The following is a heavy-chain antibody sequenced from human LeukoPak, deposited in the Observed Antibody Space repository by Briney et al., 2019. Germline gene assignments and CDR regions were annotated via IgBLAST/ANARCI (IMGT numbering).Heavy chain of an antibody. D-gene: IGHD5-24*01. CDR3: ARGRTNGFNTFDY. CDR1: GYTFTSCY. J-gene: IGHJ4*02. CDR2: INPGGDNK. V-gene: IGHV1-46*01. Sequence: ASVKLSCKASGYTFTSCYMHWLRQAPGPGLEWVAIINPGGDNKNYAQKFQGRVIMTRDTPTSTVYMEVSSLRSDHTAVYFCARGRTNGFNTFDYWGPGTLVSVSS.